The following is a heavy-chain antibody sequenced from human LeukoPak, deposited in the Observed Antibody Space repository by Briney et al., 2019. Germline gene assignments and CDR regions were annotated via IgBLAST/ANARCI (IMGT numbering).Heavy chain of an antibody. Sequence: GGSLRLSCAASGFTFSSYAMSWVRQAPGKGREWVSAVCGSGGSTYYADSVKGRFAISRDDSKSTLYPQMNSLRGEDTAVYYCAKDFGRNLGGPGYWGRGTLVIVSS. D-gene: IGHD1-14*01. CDR3: AKDFGRNLGGPGY. CDR2: VCGSGGST. V-gene: IGHV3-23*01. CDR1: GFTFSSYA. J-gene: IGHJ4*02.